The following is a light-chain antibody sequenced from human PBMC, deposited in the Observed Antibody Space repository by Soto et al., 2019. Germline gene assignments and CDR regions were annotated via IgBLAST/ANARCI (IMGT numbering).Light chain of an antibody. J-gene: IGKJ2*01. CDR3: QKYYSSPYT. V-gene: IGKV4-1*01. CDR2: WAS. Sequence: DIVMTQSPDSLAVSLGERATTNCKSSQSVLYSSNNKNYLAWYQQKPGQPPKLLIYWASTRESGVPDRFSGSGSGTDFTLTISSLQAEDVAVYYCQKYYSSPYTFGQGTKLEIK. CDR1: QSVLYSSNNKNY.